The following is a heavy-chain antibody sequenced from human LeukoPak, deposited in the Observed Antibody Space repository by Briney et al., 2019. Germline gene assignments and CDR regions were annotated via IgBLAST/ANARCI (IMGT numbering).Heavy chain of an antibody. CDR3: ARGYDFWSDQLSLNYFDY. D-gene: IGHD3-3*01. CDR2: ISNNGGYT. J-gene: IGHJ4*02. V-gene: IGHV3-23*01. CDR1: GFTFSSSA. Sequence: HPGGSLRLSCAASGFTFSSSAMSWVRQAPGKGLEWVSAISNNGGYTYYADSVQGRFTISRDNSKSTLCLQMNSLRAEDTAVYYCARGYDFWSDQLSLNYFDYWGQGTLVTVSS.